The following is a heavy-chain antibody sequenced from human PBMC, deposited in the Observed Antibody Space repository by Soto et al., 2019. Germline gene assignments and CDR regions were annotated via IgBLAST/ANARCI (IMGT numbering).Heavy chain of an antibody. V-gene: IGHV3-74*01. Sequence: GGSLRLSCAASGFTFSSYWMHWVRQAPGKGLVWVSRINSDGSSTSYADSVRGRFTISRDRSKNTLYLQMSSLRAEDTALYYCAKNQERELPRVIDFWGQGTLVTVSS. CDR2: INSDGSST. CDR3: AKNQERELPRVIDF. CDR1: GFTFSSYW. D-gene: IGHD1-7*01. J-gene: IGHJ4*02.